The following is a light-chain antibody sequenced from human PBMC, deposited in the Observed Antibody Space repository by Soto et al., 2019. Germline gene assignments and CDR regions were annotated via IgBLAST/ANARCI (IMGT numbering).Light chain of an antibody. V-gene: IGKV3-15*01. J-gene: IGKJ5*01. CDR2: GAS. Sequence: EIVMTQSPATLSVSPGERATLSCRASQSVSSNLAWYQQKPGQAPRLLIYGASTRATGIPARFSGSGSGTEFTLTISGLQSEDFAVYYCKQYNTWPPFTFGQRTRLEN. CDR3: KQYNTWPPFT. CDR1: QSVSSN.